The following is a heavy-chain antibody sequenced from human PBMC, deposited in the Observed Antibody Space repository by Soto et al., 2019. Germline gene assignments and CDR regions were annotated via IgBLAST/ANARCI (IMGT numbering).Heavy chain of an antibody. CDR2: IDPSDSYT. CDR3: ARTGKYDYKGMDV. V-gene: IGHV5-10-1*01. CDR1: GYSFTSYW. J-gene: IGHJ6*02. Sequence: GQSLKISCKGSGYSFTSYWISWVRQMPGKGLEWMGRIDPSDSYTNYSPSFQGHVTISADKSISTAYLQWSSLKASDTAMYDCARTGKYDYKGMDVWGQGTTVTVAS.